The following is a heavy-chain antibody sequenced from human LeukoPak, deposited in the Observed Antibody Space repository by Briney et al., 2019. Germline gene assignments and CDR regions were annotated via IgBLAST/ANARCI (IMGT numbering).Heavy chain of an antibody. D-gene: IGHD3-3*01. CDR3: AAALNYDPPRDYMDV. CDR1: GYTFTSYG. Sequence: ASVKVSCKASGYTFTSYGISWVRQAPGQGLEWMGWISAYNGNTNYAQKLQGRVTMTTDTSTSTAYMELRSLRSDDTAVYYCAAALNYDPPRDYMDVWGKGTTVTVSS. J-gene: IGHJ6*03. CDR2: ISAYNGNT. V-gene: IGHV1-18*01.